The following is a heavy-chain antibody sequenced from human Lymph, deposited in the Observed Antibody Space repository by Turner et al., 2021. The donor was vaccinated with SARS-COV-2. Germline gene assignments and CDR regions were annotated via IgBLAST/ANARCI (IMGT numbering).Heavy chain of an antibody. V-gene: IGHV3-33*01. J-gene: IGHJ4*02. D-gene: IGHD1-26*01. Sequence: QVQLVESGGGVVQPGRSRRLSCSAYGFTFSNYGMHWVRQAPGKGLEWVAVIWYDGSNKYYADSVKGRFTISRDNSKNTLYLQMNSLRAEDTAVYYCAREGQVGATTGVDYWGQGTLVTVSS. CDR1: GFTFSNYG. CDR2: IWYDGSNK. CDR3: AREGQVGATTGVDY.